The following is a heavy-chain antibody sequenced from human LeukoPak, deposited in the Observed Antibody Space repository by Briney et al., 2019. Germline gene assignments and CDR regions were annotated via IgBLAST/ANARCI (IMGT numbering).Heavy chain of an antibody. CDR3: ARGTQYYDILTGSINWFDP. D-gene: IGHD3-9*01. Sequence: GSLRLSCAASGFTFGDYYMSWIRQPPGKGLEWIGEINHSGSTNYNPSLKSRVTISVDTSKNQFSLKLSSVTAADTAVYYCARGTQYYDILTGSINWFDPWGQGTLVTVSS. CDR2: INHSGST. V-gene: IGHV4-34*01. J-gene: IGHJ5*02. CDR1: GFTFGDYY.